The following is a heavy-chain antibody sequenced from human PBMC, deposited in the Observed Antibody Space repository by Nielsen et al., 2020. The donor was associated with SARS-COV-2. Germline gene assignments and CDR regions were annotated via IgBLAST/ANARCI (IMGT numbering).Heavy chain of an antibody. V-gene: IGHV3-30*04. D-gene: IGHD2-2*01. Sequence: DSLKGRFTISRDNSKNTVFLQMNSLRADDTAVYYCASPGSSVVVPAMGVWGQGTTVTVFS. CDR3: ASPGSSVVVPAMGV. J-gene: IGHJ6*02.